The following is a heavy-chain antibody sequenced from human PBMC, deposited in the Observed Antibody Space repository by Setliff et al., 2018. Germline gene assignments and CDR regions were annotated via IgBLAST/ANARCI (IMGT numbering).Heavy chain of an antibody. CDR2: INHSGSS. CDR1: GGSSSDYH. D-gene: IGHD6-19*01. Sequence: PSETLSLTCAVYGGSSSDYHWSWIRQTPGKGLEWIGKINHSGSSTYNPSLKSRVTISLYASKSQFSLTLSPVTAADTAVYYCARGGGYNSGSYQGGFYYMDVWGKGTTVTVSS. CDR3: ARGGGYNSGSYQGGFYYMDV. V-gene: IGHV4-34*01. J-gene: IGHJ6*03.